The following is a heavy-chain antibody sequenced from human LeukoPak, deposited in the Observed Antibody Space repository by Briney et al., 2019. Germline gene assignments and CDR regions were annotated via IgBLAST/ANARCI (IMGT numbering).Heavy chain of an antibody. CDR1: GGAVSSYY. V-gene: IGHV4-59*02. CDR2: IYYSGST. D-gene: IGHD6-13*01. CDR3: ARISSSWYNTWFDP. J-gene: IGHJ5*02. Sequence: SETLSLTCTVSGGAVSSYYLTWIRQPPGKGQEWIGYIYYSGSTNYNPSLKSRVTISVDTSKNQFSLKLSSVTAADTAVYYCARISSSWYNTWFDPWGQGTLVTVSS.